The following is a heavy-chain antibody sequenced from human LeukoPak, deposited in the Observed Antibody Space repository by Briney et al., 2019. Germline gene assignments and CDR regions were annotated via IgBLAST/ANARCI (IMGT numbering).Heavy chain of an antibody. Sequence: GGSLRLSCAASGFTFSSYWMHWVRQAPGKGLVWVSSINSDGSSTSYADSVRGRFSISRDNAKNTLYLQMDSLRAEDTALYYCARAAAETGAFRDNWFDPWGQGTLVTVSS. CDR1: GFTFSSYW. J-gene: IGHJ5*02. CDR2: INSDGSST. CDR3: ARAAAETGAFRDNWFDP. V-gene: IGHV3-74*01. D-gene: IGHD2-8*02.